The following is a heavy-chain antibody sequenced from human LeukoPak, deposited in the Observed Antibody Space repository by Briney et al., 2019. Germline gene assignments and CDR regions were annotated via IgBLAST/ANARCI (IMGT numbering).Heavy chain of an antibody. Sequence: ASVKVSCKASGYTFTNYYMHWVRQAPGQGLEWMGIINPSGGSTGYAQKFQGRVTMTRDTSTSTVYMELSSLRSDDTAVYYCAASGDWSDFDYWGQGTLVTVSS. D-gene: IGHD7-27*01. CDR1: GYTFTNYY. V-gene: IGHV1-46*01. J-gene: IGHJ4*02. CDR3: AASGDWSDFDY. CDR2: INPSGGST.